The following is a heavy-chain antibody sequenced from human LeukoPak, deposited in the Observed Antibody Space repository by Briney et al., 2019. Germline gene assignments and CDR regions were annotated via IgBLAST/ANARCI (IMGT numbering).Heavy chain of an antibody. CDR3: ARGGAYCGGDCYSGNDAFDI. CDR2: INPSGGST. D-gene: IGHD2-21*02. CDR1: GYTFTSYY. Sequence: ASVKVSCKASGYTFTSYYMHWVRQAPGQGLEWMGIINPSGGSTSYAQKFQGRVTMTRDMSTTTAYMELRSLRSDDTAVYYCARGGAYCGGDCYSGNDAFDIWGQGTMVTVSS. J-gene: IGHJ3*02. V-gene: IGHV1-46*01.